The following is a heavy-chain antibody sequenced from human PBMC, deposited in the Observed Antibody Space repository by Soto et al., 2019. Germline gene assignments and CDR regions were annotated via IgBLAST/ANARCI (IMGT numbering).Heavy chain of an antibody. D-gene: IGHD6-13*01. CDR1: GYGFTTYW. Sequence: LGESLKISCKGSGYGFTTYWIGWVRQMPGKGLEWMGIIYPGDSDTRYSPSFQGQVTISADKSITTAYLQWSSLKASDTAMYYCARESSQDSAAVDYWGQGTLVTVSS. J-gene: IGHJ4*02. CDR2: IYPGDSDT. CDR3: ARESSQDSAAVDY. V-gene: IGHV5-51*01.